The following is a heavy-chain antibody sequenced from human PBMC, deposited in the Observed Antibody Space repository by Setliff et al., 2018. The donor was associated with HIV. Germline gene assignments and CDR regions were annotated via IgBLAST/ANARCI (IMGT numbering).Heavy chain of an antibody. D-gene: IGHD3-9*01. CDR3: AGGRYFRDIRDSRFDF. Sequence: SETLSLTCSVSGVSITTDGYYWSWIRHYPGKGLEWIGYMYHSGSTYYNASLASRLIMSLDPSKNQFSLKLNSMTAADTAMYXCAGGRYFRDIRDSRFDFWGQGMLVTVSS. J-gene: IGHJ4*02. V-gene: IGHV4-31*03. CDR1: GVSITTDGYY. CDR2: MYHSGST.